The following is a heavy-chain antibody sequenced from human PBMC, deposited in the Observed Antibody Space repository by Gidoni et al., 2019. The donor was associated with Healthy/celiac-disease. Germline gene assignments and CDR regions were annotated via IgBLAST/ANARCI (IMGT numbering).Heavy chain of an antibody. Sequence: VQLVESGGGVVQPGRSLRLSWAASGFTLGSYGMHWVRQAPGKGLEWVAVICDDGSNKYYADSVKGRFTISRDNSKNTLYLQMNSLRAEDTAVYYCAREEGGYSSGPFDYWGQGTLVTVSS. V-gene: IGHV3-33*01. CDR1: GFTLGSYG. CDR2: ICDDGSNK. J-gene: IGHJ4*02. CDR3: AREEGGYSSGPFDY. D-gene: IGHD6-19*01.